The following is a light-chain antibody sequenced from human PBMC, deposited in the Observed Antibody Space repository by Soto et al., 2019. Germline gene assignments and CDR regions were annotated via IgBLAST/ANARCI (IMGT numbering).Light chain of an antibody. V-gene: IGLV1-51*01. Sequence: QSVLTQPPSVSAAPGQTVTISCSGSSSNIESHYVSWYQQLPGTAPKLLIYDNNKRPSGIPDRFSGSKSGTSATLGITGLQTGDEADFYCGTWDSSLSAGVFGGGTQLTVL. CDR3: GTWDSSLSAGV. CDR2: DNN. J-gene: IGLJ3*02. CDR1: SSNIESHY.